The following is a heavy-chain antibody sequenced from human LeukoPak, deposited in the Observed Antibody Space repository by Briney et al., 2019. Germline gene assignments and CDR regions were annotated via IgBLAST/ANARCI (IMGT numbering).Heavy chain of an antibody. CDR1: GFTLSSYS. CDR2: ISKNGRNT. CDR3: ARVDSGSACAS. D-gene: IGHD6-19*01. V-gene: IGHV3-64*01. Sequence: PGGSLKFSCAASGFTLSSYSMHWVRQAPGKGLEFVSAISKNGRNTYYGNSMKGRFTISRDISKNTLYLQMGSLRPEDMAVYYCARVDSGSACASWGQGILVTVSS. J-gene: IGHJ1*01.